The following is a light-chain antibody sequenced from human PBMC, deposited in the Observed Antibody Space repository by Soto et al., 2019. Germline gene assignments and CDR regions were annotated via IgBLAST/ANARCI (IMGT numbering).Light chain of an antibody. CDR1: SGHSSYA. J-gene: IGLJ2*01. CDR3: QTRDTGTS. Sequence: QLVLTQSPSASASLGASVKLTCTLSSGHSSYAIAWHQQQPEKGPRYLMKLNSDGSHSKGDGIPDRFSGSSSGAERYLTISSLQSDDEADYYCQTRDTGTSFGGGTKLTVL. CDR2: LNSDGSH. V-gene: IGLV4-69*02.